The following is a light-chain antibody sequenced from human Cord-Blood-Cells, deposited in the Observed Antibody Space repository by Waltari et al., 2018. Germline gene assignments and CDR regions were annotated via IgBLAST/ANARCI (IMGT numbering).Light chain of an antibody. Sequence: QSALTQPASVSGSPGQSITISCTGTSSDVGGYNYVSWYQQHPVKAPKLMIYDVSNRPSGVSNHISGTQSDNTASLTNSGLQAEDEADYYFCSYTSSSTLVFGTGTKVTVL. CDR3: CSYTSSSTLV. J-gene: IGLJ1*01. CDR2: DVS. CDR1: SSDVGGYNY. V-gene: IGLV2-14*01.